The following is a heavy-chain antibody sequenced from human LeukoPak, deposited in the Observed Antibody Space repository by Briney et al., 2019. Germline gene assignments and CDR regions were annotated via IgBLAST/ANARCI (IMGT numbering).Heavy chain of an antibody. J-gene: IGHJ4*02. CDR3: ARSNYYDSSGSRPFDY. D-gene: IGHD3-22*01. CDR2: IYPGDSDT. V-gene: IGHV5-51*01. CDR1: GYTFSSYW. Sequence: GESLKISCTVSGYTFSSYWIGWIRQVPGKGLEWMGIIYPGDSDTRYSPSFQGQVTISADKSISTAYLQWSSLKASDTAMYYCARSNYYDSSGSRPFDYWGQGTLVTVSS.